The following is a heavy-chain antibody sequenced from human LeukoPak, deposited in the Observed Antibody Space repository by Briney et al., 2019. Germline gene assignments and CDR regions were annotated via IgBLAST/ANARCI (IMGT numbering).Heavy chain of an antibody. D-gene: IGHD2-2*01. CDR1: GFTFSSYW. CDR3: AREFYCTSASCHDY. V-gene: IGHV3-74*01. J-gene: IGHJ4*02. CDR2: INSDGSST. Sequence: GGSLRLSCAASGFTFSSYWMHWVRQTPGKGLVWVSRINSDGSSTTYAGSVKGRFTISRDNAKNTLYLQMNSLRAEDTAVYYCAREFYCTSASCHDYWGQGTLVTVSS.